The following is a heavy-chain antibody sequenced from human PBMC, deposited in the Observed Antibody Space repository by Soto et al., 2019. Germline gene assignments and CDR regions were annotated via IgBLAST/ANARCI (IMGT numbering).Heavy chain of an antibody. CDR2: IYYSGRT. CDR3: ARGSFSSSSSWFDP. J-gene: IGHJ5*02. CDR1: GGSISSGVYY. D-gene: IGHD6-6*01. V-gene: IGHV4-31*02. Sequence: SETLSLTWTVSGGSISSGVYYWSWIRQHPGKGLEWIGYIYYSGRTYYNPSLHSRVSIAVDTTENQFSLKLTSVTAADTSVYYCARGSFSSSSSWFDPWGRGTLVTVSS.